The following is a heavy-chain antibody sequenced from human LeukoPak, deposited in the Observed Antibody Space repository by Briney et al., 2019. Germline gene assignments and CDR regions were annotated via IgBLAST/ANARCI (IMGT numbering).Heavy chain of an antibody. CDR1: GFTFSSYW. J-gene: IGHJ4*02. CDR3: AGGTFYQDY. Sequence: PGGSLRLSCAASGFTFSSYWMHWVRQAPGKGLMWVSRINTDGSSTIYADSVKGRFTISRDNAKNTVYLQMNSLRAEDMAVYCCAGGTFYQDYWGQGALVTVSS. CDR2: INTDGSST. V-gene: IGHV3-74*01. D-gene: IGHD2-2*01.